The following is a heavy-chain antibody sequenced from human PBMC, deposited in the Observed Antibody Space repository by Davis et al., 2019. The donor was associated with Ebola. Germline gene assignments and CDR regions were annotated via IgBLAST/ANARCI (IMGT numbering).Heavy chain of an antibody. J-gene: IGHJ6*02. CDR2: IYYSGST. Sequence: SETLSLTCAVYGGSFSGYYWSWIRQPPGKGLEWNGYIYYSGSTNYNPSLKRRVTISVDTSTNQFSLKLTSVTAADTAVYYCARVTYYYGMDVWGQGTTVTVSS. CDR1: GGSFSGYY. CDR3: ARVTYYYGMDV. V-gene: IGHV4-59*01.